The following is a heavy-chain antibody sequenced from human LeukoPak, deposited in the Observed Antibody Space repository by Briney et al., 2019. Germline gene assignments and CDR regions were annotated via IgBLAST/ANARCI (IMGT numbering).Heavy chain of an antibody. J-gene: IGHJ4*02. Sequence: PSETLSLTCTVSGGSIRSYLWSWIRQPPGKGLEWIGYIHYSGSTNYNPSLKSRVTISVDTSMNQLSLRLSSVTAADTAVYYCARWSSGWYADYWGQGTLVTVSS. V-gene: IGHV4-59*01. CDR1: GGSIRSYL. CDR2: IHYSGST. CDR3: ARWSSGWYADY. D-gene: IGHD6-19*01.